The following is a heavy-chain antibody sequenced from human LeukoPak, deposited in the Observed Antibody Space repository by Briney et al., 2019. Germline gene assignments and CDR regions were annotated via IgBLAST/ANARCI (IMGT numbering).Heavy chain of an antibody. J-gene: IGHJ4*02. CDR3: TTPGRFGTSGYYPFDY. Sequence: GGSLRPSCAASGFTFSNYWMHWVRQAPGKGLMWVSHINGDGSTTTYADSVKGRFTTSRDNAKNTLYLQMNSLRVEDTAVYYCTTPGRFGTSGYYPFDYWGQGTLVTVSS. V-gene: IGHV3-74*01. D-gene: IGHD3-22*01. CDR2: INGDGSTT. CDR1: GFTFSNYW.